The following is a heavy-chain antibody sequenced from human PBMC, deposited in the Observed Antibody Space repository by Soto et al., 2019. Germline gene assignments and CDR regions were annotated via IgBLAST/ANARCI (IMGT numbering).Heavy chain of an antibody. CDR2: IYYSGST. Sequence: ASETLSLTCTVSGGSISSGGYYWSWIRQHPGKGLEWIGDIYYSGSTYYNPSLKSRVTISVDTSKNQFSLKLSSVTAADTAVYYCARDAPTGTATYYYYGMDVWGQGTTVTVSS. D-gene: IGHD1-1*01. CDR1: GGSISSGGYY. CDR3: ARDAPTGTATYYYYGMDV. J-gene: IGHJ6*02. V-gene: IGHV4-31*03.